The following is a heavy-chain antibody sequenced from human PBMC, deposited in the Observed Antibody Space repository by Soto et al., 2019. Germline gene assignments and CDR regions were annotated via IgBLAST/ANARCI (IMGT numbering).Heavy chain of an antibody. CDR1: GGTFSSYA. D-gene: IGHD3-10*01. V-gene: IGHV1-69*12. CDR3: ARDGAKGFGGYDAFDI. CDR2: IIPIFGTA. J-gene: IGHJ3*02. Sequence: QVQLVQSGAEVKKPGSSVKVSCKASGGTFSSYAISWVRQAPGQGLEWMGGIIPIFGTANYAQKFQGRVTITADESTSTAYMELGSLRSEDTAVYYCARDGAKGFGGYDAFDIWGQGTMVTVSS.